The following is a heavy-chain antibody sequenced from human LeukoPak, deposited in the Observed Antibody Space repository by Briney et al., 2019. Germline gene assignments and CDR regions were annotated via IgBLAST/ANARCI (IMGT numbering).Heavy chain of an antibody. Sequence: PGGSLRLSCAASGFTFSSYSMNWVRQPPGKGLEWVSSISSSSSYIYYADSVKGRFTISRDNAKNSLYLRMNSLRAEDTAVYYCARDRGDSSSPWGQGTLVTVSS. D-gene: IGHD6-13*01. CDR1: GFTFSSYS. V-gene: IGHV3-21*01. J-gene: IGHJ5*02. CDR3: ARDRGDSSSP. CDR2: ISSSSSYI.